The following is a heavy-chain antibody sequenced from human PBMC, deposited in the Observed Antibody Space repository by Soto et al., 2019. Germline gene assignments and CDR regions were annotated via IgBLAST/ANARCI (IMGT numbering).Heavy chain of an antibody. CDR3: ARRKGSGTTPVGYYGMDV. CDR1: GGTFSSYA. CDR2: IIPIFGTA. Sequence: SVKVSCKASGGTFSSYAISWVRQGPGQGLEWMGGIIPIFGTANYAQKCQGRVTITAEESTSTAYMELSSLRSEDTAVYYCARRKGSGTTPVGYYGMDVWGQGTTVTVSS. D-gene: IGHD3-10*01. J-gene: IGHJ6*02. V-gene: IGHV1-69*13.